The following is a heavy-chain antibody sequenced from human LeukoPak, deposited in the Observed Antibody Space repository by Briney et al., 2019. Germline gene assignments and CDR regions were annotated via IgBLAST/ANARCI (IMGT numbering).Heavy chain of an antibody. CDR2: INLNSGGT. CDR1: GYTFIGYY. V-gene: IGHV1-2*02. Sequence: GASVKVSCKASGYTFIGYYMHWVRQAPGQGLEWMGWINLNSGGTNYAQKFQGRVTMTRGTSISTAYMELSSLRSDDTAVYYCARDIRGDCSSTSCLNWFDPWGQGTLVTVSS. J-gene: IGHJ5*02. CDR3: ARDIRGDCSSTSCLNWFDP. D-gene: IGHD2-2*01.